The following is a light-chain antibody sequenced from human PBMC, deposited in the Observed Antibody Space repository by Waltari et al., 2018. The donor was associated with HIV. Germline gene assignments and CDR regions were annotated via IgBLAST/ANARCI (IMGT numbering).Light chain of an antibody. Sequence: QSVLTTPASVSGSPGQSITISCSGTSSHIGSFNTVSWYRQTHPGTVPSLLIHDVNKRLSGISPRLSGSKSGSTASLTISGLQADDEAYDYCCSFGPRNTWLFGGGTKVTV. V-gene: IGLV2-23*02. CDR1: SSHIGSFNT. CDR2: DVN. J-gene: IGLJ3*02. CDR3: CSFGPRNTWL.